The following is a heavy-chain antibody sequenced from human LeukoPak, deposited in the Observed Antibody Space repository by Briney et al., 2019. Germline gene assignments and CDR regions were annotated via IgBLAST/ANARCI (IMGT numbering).Heavy chain of an antibody. D-gene: IGHD2-2*01. CDR3: ARGALGYCSSTSCYFSWFDP. J-gene: IGHJ5*02. V-gene: IGHV4-59*12. Sequence: SETLSLTCTVSGGSMSPYHWGWIRQPPGKGLEWTGYIYYSGSTNYNPSLKSRVTISVDTSKNQFSLKLSSVTAADTAVYYCARGALGYCSSTSCYFSWFDPWGQGTLVTVSS. CDR2: IYYSGST. CDR1: GGSMSPYH.